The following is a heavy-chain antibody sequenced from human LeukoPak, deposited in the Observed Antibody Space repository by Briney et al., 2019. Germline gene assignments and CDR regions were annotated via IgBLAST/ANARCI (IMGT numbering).Heavy chain of an antibody. J-gene: IGHJ6*03. CDR3: ARGGYSWYYYMDV. Sequence: GGSLRLSCAASGFTFSSYAMHWVRQAPGKGLEWVAVISYDGSNKYYADSVKGRFTISRDNSKNTLYLQMNSLRAEDTAVYYCARGGYSWYYYMDVWGKGTTVTVSS. D-gene: IGHD3-22*01. CDR1: GFTFSSYA. CDR2: ISYDGSNK. V-gene: IGHV3-30*04.